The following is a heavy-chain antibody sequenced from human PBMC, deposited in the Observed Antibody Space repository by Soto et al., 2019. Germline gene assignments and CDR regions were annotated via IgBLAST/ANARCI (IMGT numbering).Heavy chain of an antibody. CDR2: IYYSGST. J-gene: IGHJ5*02. V-gene: IGHV4-59*01. CDR3: ARDRVATIFGVVIIGEFDP. Sequence: SETLSLTCTVSGGSISSYYWSWIRQPPGKGLEWIGYIYYSGSTNYNPSLKSRVTISVDTSKNQFSLKLSSVTAADTAVYYCARDRVATIFGVVIIGEFDPWGQGTRVTVSS. D-gene: IGHD3-3*01. CDR1: GGSISSYY.